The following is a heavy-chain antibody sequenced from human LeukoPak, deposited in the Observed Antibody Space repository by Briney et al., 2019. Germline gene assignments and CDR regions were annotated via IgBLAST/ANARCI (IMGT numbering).Heavy chain of an antibody. CDR3: AKFPLLVTITEFDY. J-gene: IGHJ4*02. V-gene: IGHV3-23*01. Sequence: AGTLSLSCAASGFTFSSYTMSWVRQPPGKGLEWVSAISGSGGSTYYADSVKGRFTISRDNSKNTLYLQMNSLRAEDTAVYYCAKFPLLVTITEFDYWGQGTLVTVSS. CDR2: ISGSGGST. D-gene: IGHD3-9*01. CDR1: GFTFSSYT.